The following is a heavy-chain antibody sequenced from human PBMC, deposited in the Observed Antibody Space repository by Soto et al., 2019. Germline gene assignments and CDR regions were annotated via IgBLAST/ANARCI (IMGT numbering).Heavy chain of an antibody. CDR1: GGSSTSTHHY. CDR3: ARECSGTGACAY. D-gene: IGHD2-21*02. Sequence: QVQLEQSGPGLVKPSQTLTLTCNISGGSSTSTHHYWLGIRQSPREGLGWIGYIYDSGITNYNPSCKGRGTILVVTTQSQFSLIMHSVTVADWAVYDCARECSGTGACAYLCRGILVNVSS. CDR2: IYDSGIT. V-gene: IGHV4-31*02. J-gene: IGHJ4*02.